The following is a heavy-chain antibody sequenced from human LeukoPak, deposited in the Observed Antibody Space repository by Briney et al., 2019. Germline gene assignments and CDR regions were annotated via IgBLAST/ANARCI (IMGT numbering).Heavy chain of an antibody. CDR1: GFTFRNYS. J-gene: IGHJ4*02. D-gene: IGHD2-2*02. CDR2: ISDSGGTT. V-gene: IGHV3-23*01. CDR3: AKARSGSSSSCYNY. Sequence: GGSLRLSCAASGFTFRNYSMNWVCQAPGKGLEWVSGISDSGGTTDYADSVKGRFAISRDNSNNTLYLQMNSLRAEDTAVYYCAKARSGSSSSCYNYWGQGTLVTVSS.